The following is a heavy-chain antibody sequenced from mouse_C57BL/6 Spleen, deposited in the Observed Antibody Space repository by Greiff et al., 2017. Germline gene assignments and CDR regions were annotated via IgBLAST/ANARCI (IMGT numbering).Heavy chain of an antibody. J-gene: IGHJ1*03. CDR1: GYTFTSYW. CDR2: IHPNSGST. V-gene: IGHV1-64*01. Sequence: QVQLQQSGAELVKPGASVKLSCKASGYTFTSYWMHWVKQRPGQGLEWIGMIHPNSGSTNYNEKFKSKATLTVDKSSSTAYMQLSSLTSEDSAVYYCARYTDWYFDVWGTGTTVTVSS. CDR3: ARYTDWYFDV.